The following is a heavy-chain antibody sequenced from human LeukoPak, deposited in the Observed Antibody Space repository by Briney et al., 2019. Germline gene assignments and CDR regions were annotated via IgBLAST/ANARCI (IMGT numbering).Heavy chain of an antibody. D-gene: IGHD2-2*01. V-gene: IGHV3-30*02. Sequence: QSGGSLRLSCAASGFTFSSYGMHWVRQAPGKGLEWVAFIRYDGSNKYYADSVKGRFTISRDNSKDTLYLQMNSLRAEDTAVYYCAKDHLVVQRYYFDYWGQGTLVTVSS. CDR1: GFTFSSYG. J-gene: IGHJ4*02. CDR3: AKDHLVVQRYYFDY. CDR2: IRYDGSNK.